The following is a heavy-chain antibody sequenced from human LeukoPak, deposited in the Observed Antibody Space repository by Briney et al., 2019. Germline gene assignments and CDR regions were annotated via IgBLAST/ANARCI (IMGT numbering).Heavy chain of an antibody. CDR3: STVLNGDTDY. J-gene: IGHJ4*02. CDR2: IKSKADGETT. CDR1: GFTFRNVW. D-gene: IGHD5-24*01. Sequence: GRSLRLSCAASGFTFRNVWMSWVPQAPGKGLEWVGRIKSKADGETTQYAAPVKGRFTISRDDSRNTLYLQMDSLTTGDTAVYYCSTVLNGDTDYWGRGALVTVSS. V-gene: IGHV3-15*01.